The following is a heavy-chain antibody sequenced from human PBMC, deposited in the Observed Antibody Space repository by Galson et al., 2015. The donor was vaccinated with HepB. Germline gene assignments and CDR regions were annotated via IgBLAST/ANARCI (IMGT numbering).Heavy chain of an antibody. CDR2: ISYDGSNK. Sequence: SLRLSCAAPGFTFSSYGMHWVRQAPGKGLEWVAVISYDGSNKYYADSVKGRFTISRDNSKNTLYLQMNSLRAEDTAVYYCAKDRGDSSGWYGDYWGQGTLVTVSS. CDR1: GFTFSSYG. V-gene: IGHV3-30*18. J-gene: IGHJ4*02. D-gene: IGHD6-19*01. CDR3: AKDRGDSSGWYGDY.